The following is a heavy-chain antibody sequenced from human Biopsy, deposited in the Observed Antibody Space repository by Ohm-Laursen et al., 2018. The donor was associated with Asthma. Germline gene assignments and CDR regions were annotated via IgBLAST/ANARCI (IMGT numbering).Heavy chain of an antibody. J-gene: IGHJ4*02. V-gene: IGHV3-30*18. Sequence: SLRLSCAASGFTFSNYGMHWVRQAPGKGLEWVAVISFDGSNKDFADSVKGRFTISRDNSKYTMYLEMNSLRAEDTAVYYCAKDVFPGWELRRGPDYWGQGTLVTVSS. CDR3: AKDVFPGWELRRGPDY. CDR1: GFTFSNYG. CDR2: ISFDGSNK. D-gene: IGHD1-26*01.